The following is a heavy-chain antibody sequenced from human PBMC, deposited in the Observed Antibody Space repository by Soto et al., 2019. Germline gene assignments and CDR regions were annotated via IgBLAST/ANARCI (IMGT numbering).Heavy chain of an antibody. CDR2: ISGSGGST. Sequence: PGGSLRLSCAASGFTFSSYAMSWVRQAPGKGLEWVSAISGSGGSTYYADSVKGRFTISRDNSKNTLYLQMNSLRAEDTAVYYCAKDSPGSSRFDLDAPTDYYGMDVWGQGTTVTVSS. V-gene: IGHV3-23*01. CDR3: AKDSPGSSRFDLDAPTDYYGMDV. CDR1: GFTFSSYA. J-gene: IGHJ6*02. D-gene: IGHD6-13*01.